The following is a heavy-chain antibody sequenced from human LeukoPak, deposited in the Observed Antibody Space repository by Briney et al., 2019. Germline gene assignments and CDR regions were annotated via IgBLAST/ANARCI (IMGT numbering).Heavy chain of an antibody. J-gene: IGHJ4*02. V-gene: IGHV3-43D*03. CDR2: ISWDGGST. Sequence: PGGSLRLSCAASGFTFDDYAMHWVRQAPGKGLEWVSLISWDGGSTYYADSAKGRFTISRDNSKNSLYLQMNSLRAEDTALYYCAKDHYYDSSGYPDYWGQGTLVTVSS. CDR3: AKDHYYDSSGYPDY. CDR1: GFTFDDYA. D-gene: IGHD3-22*01.